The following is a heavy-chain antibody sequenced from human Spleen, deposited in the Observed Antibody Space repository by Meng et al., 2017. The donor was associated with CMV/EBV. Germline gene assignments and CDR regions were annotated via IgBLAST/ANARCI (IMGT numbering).Heavy chain of an antibody. CDR2: IIPIFGTA. CDR1: FSSYA. CDR3: ARDRQNNYYDSSGYSWFDP. V-gene: IGHV1-69*05. D-gene: IGHD3-22*01. J-gene: IGHJ5*02. Sequence: FSSYAISWVRQAPGQGLEWMGGIIPIFGTANYAQKFQGRVTITTDESTSTAYMELSSLRSEDTAVYYCARDRQNNYYDSSGYSWFDPWGQGTLITVSS.